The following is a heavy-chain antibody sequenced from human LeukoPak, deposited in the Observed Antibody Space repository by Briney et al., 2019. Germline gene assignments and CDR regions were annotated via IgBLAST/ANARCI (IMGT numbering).Heavy chain of an antibody. D-gene: IGHD3-10*01. CDR2: ISWNSGSI. V-gene: IGHV3-9*01. J-gene: IGHJ4*02. CDR1: GFTFDDYA. Sequence: GGSLRLSCAASGFTFDDYAMHWVRQAPGKGLEWVSGISWNSGSIGYADSVKGRFTISRDNAKNSLYLQMNSLRAEDTALYYCAKGALWFGELLNAVFDYWGQGTLVTVSS. CDR3: AKGALWFGELLNAVFDY.